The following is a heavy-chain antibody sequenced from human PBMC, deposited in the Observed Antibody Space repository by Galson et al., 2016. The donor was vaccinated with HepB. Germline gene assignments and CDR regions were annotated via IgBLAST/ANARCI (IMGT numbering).Heavy chain of an antibody. CDR1: GFTFSSNG. Sequence: SLRLSCAASGFTFSSNGMSWVRQTPGRGLEWVSGITSSGGTTHYADSVKGRFTISRDNSKNTLYLYMNSLSAGDTAVYYCGKHGGFDYWGQGALVTVSS. CDR2: ITSSGGTT. D-gene: IGHD3-16*01. V-gene: IGHV3-23*01. CDR3: GKHGGFDY. J-gene: IGHJ4*02.